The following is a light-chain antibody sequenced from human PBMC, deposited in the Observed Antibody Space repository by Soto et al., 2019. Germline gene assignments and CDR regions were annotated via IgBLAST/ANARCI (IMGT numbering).Light chain of an antibody. CDR1: QYINTR. J-gene: IGKJ1*01. CDR2: QPS. V-gene: IGKV3-11*01. CDR3: HQRQSWPRT. Sequence: EIVLTQSPATLSSFPGDRVTLSFRASQYINTRLAWYQHRPGQAPRLLIYQPSIRAAGIPARFSASGTGTDFTLPISDVQPEDFAVYYCHQRQSWPRTFGQGTKVDIK.